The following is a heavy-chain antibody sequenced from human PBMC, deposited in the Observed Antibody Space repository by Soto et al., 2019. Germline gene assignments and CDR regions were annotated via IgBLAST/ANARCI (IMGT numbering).Heavy chain of an antibody. J-gene: IGHJ6*02. CDR1: GFSLSTSGVG. V-gene: IGHV2-5*02. CDR3: ATSTIQVYGIDV. D-gene: IGHD5-18*01. Sequence: QITLKESGPTLVKPTQTLTLTCTFSGFSLSTSGVGVGWIRQPPGKALEWLALIYWDDDKRYSPSLRSRLTTXKXXSKNQVVLTMTNMDPVDTATYSCATSTIQVYGIDVWGQGTTVTVSS. CDR2: IYWDDDK.